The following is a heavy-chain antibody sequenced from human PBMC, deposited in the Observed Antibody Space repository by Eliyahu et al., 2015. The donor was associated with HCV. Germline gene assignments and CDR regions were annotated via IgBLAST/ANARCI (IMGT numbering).Heavy chain of an antibody. J-gene: IGHJ4*02. D-gene: IGHD3-3*01. V-gene: IGHV3-30*18. Sequence: QVQLVESGGGVVQPGKSLRLXCAGXGFTFSSYGMHWVRQAPGKGLEWVAVSSSLGNNNYYVDSVKGRFTISRDNSKNTLSLQMNSLRPEDTAVYYCAKDSTSYDFWSGFYHWGQGALVTVSS. CDR2: SSSLGNNN. CDR1: GFTFSSYG. CDR3: AKDSTSYDFWSGFYH.